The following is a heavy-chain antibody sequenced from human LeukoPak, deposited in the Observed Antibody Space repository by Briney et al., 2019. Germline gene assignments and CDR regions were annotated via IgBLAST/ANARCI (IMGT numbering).Heavy chain of an antibody. CDR1: EFTFSSYA. CDR2: ITGSGGST. J-gene: IGHJ6*02. CDR3: AGAYSDYYYYYGMDV. Sequence: GGSLRLSCAASEFTFSSYAMTWVRQAPGKGLEWVSAITGSGGSTYYADSVEGRFTISRDNFKNMLYLQMDSLRAEDTAVYYCAGAYSDYYYYYGMDVWGQGTTVTVSS. D-gene: IGHD6-13*01. V-gene: IGHV3-23*01.